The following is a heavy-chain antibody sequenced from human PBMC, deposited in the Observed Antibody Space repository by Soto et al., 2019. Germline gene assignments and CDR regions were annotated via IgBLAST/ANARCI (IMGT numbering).Heavy chain of an antibody. CDR3: ARVERGTATTVVDAFDI. Sequence: QVQLQQWGAGLLKPSETLSLTCAVYGGSVSGANYYWSWIRQPPGKGLEWIGEMSHSGGTHFNPSLKSIVTISVDTSTNQFSLKMSSVTAADTALYYCARVERGTATTVVDAFDIWGPGTMVTVSS. CDR1: GGSVSGANYY. CDR2: MSHSGGT. D-gene: IGHD1-1*01. V-gene: IGHV4-34*01. J-gene: IGHJ3*02.